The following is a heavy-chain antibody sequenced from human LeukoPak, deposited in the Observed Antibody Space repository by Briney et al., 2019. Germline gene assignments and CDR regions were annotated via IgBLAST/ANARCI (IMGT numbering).Heavy chain of an antibody. CDR2: IIPIFGTA. CDR3: ARVVHRVDSGYDTFDY. Sequence: SVKVSCKASGGTFSSYAIGWVRQAPGQGLEWMGGIIPIFGTANYAQKFQGRVTITADESTSTAYMELSSLRSEDTAVYYCARVVHRVDSGYDTFDYWGQGTLVTVSS. V-gene: IGHV1-69*13. CDR1: GGTFSSYA. J-gene: IGHJ4*02. D-gene: IGHD5-12*01.